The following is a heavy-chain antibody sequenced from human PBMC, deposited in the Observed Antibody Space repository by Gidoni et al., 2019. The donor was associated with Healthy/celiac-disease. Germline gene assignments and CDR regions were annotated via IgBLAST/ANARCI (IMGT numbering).Heavy chain of an antibody. CDR3: AREGNAFDI. D-gene: IGHD3-10*01. CDR1: GGSISSYY. CDR2: IYYSGST. V-gene: IGHV4-59*01. J-gene: IGHJ3*02. Sequence: SGGSISSYYWSWIRQPPGKGLEWIGYIYYSGSTNYNPSLKSRVTISVDTSKNQFSLKLSSVTAADTAVYYCAREGNAFDIWGQGTMVTVSS.